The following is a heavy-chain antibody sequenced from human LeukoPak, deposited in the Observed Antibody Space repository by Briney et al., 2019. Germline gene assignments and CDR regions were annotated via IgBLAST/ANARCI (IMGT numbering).Heavy chain of an antibody. J-gene: IGHJ5*02. CDR1: GGSISSGSYY. D-gene: IGHD2-2*01. V-gene: IGHV4-61*02. Sequence: TSETLSLTCTVSGGSISSGSYYWSWIRQPAGKGLEWIGRIYTSGSTYYNPSLKSRVTISVDRSKNQFSLKLSSVTAADTAVYYCARRLEVPGGIGWFDPWGQGTLVTVSS. CDR3: ARRLEVPGGIGWFDP. CDR2: IYTSGST.